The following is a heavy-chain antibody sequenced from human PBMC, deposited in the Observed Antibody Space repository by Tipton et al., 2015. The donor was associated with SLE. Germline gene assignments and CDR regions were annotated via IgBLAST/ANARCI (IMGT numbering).Heavy chain of an antibody. CDR1: GGTFSSYA. CDR2: IIPIFGTA. Sequence: QSGPEVKKPGSSVKVSCKASGGTFSSYAISWVRQAPGQGLEWMGGIIPIFGTANYAQKFQGRVTITADESTSTAYMELSSLGSEDTAVYYCARRGYYDSSGYYHYWGQGTLVTVSS. V-gene: IGHV1-69*01. CDR3: ARRGYYDSSGYYHY. D-gene: IGHD3-22*01. J-gene: IGHJ4*02.